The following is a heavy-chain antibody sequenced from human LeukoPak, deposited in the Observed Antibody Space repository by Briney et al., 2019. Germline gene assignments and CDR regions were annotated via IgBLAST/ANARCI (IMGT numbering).Heavy chain of an antibody. Sequence: SVKVSCKASGFTFTSSAMQWVRQARGQRLEWIGCIVVGSGNTNYAQKFQERVTITRDMSTSTAYMELSSLRSEDTAVYYCAAALHYYDSSGLDYWGQGTLVTVSS. CDR2: IVVGSGNT. V-gene: IGHV1-58*02. CDR3: AAALHYYDSSGLDY. CDR1: GFTFTSSA. J-gene: IGHJ4*02. D-gene: IGHD3-22*01.